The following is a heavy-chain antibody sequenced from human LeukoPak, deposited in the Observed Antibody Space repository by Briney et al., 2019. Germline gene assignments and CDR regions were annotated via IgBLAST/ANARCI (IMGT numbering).Heavy chain of an antibody. Sequence: SETLSLTCTVSGGSISSSSYYWGWIRQPPGKGLEWIGSIYYSGSTYYNPSLKSRVTISVDTSKNQFSLKLSSVTAADTAVYYCARERGHSSVDYWGQGTLVTVSS. D-gene: IGHD3-22*01. CDR2: IYYSGST. V-gene: IGHV4-39*07. J-gene: IGHJ4*02. CDR1: GGSISSSSYY. CDR3: ARERGHSSVDY.